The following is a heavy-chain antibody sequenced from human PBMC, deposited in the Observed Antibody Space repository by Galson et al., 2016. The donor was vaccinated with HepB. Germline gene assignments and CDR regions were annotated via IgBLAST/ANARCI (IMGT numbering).Heavy chain of an antibody. CDR1: GFTFSNHG. D-gene: IGHD2-15*01. Sequence: SLRLSCAASGFTFSNHGMHWVRQAPGKGLEWVAVIWYDGSKKHYADSVKGRFTIARDNSKNTLSLQMDSLRAEDTAVYYCATDRAEWSGGPSYAFLDQWGQGTLVTVSS. V-gene: IGHV3-33*01. J-gene: IGHJ4*02. CDR3: ATDRAEWSGGPSYAFLDQ. CDR2: IWYDGSKK.